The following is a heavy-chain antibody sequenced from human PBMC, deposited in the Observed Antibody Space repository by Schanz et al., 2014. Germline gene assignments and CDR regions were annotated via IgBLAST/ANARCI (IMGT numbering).Heavy chain of an antibody. CDR2: ISDRGDSP. CDR3: AKVAPAATYLDS. Sequence: QGQLVESGGGVVQPGRSLRLSCAASGFTFSDYYMTWIRQAPGKGLEWVSDISDRGDSPHYADSVKGPFTISRDNAKNSLFLQMISLSAEDTAVYYCAKVAPAATYLDSWGLGTLVTVSS. CDR1: GFTFSDYY. D-gene: IGHD2-2*01. V-gene: IGHV3-11*01. J-gene: IGHJ4*02.